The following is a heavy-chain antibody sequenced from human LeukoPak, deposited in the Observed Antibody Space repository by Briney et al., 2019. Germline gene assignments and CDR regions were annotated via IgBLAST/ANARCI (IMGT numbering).Heavy chain of an antibody. J-gene: IGHJ4*02. V-gene: IGHV3-33*01. CDR3: ASGVYSSGWYLDY. D-gene: IGHD6-19*01. CDR1: AFPFSCYG. Sequence: GGSLRLSCAASAFPFSCYGMHWVRQAPGKGLEWVAVIWHDGSHKYYADSVTGRFTISRDNSKNTLYLQMNSLRAEDTAIYYCASGVYSSGWYLDYWGQGTLVTVSS. CDR2: IWHDGSHK.